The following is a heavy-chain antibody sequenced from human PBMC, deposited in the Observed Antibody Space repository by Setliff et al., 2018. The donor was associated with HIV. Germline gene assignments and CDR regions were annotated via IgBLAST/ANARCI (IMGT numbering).Heavy chain of an antibody. Sequence: PSETLSLTCSVSGGSVINYLWHWFRQPPGKGMEWIGYIYDSGITDHNPSLEGRLTMSVDTSKNQVSLRLKSVTTADTAVYFCARELYGSNSRPFDYWGQGALVTVPS. J-gene: IGHJ4*02. V-gene: IGHV4-59*02. D-gene: IGHD2-2*01. CDR3: ARELYGSNSRPFDY. CDR2: IYDSGIT. CDR1: GGSVINYL.